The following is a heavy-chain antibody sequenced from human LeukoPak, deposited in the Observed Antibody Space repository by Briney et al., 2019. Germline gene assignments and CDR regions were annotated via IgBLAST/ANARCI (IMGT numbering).Heavy chain of an antibody. CDR1: GGSISSYY. J-gene: IGHJ4*02. Sequence: SEALSLTCTVSGGSISSYYCSWIRQPPGKGLEWIGYIYYSGSTNYNPSLKSRVTISVDTSKNQFSLKLSSVTAADTAVYYCARDAHPYGSGSYLFDYWGQGTLVTVSS. CDR2: IYYSGST. CDR3: ARDAHPYGSGSYLFDY. V-gene: IGHV4-59*01. D-gene: IGHD3-10*01.